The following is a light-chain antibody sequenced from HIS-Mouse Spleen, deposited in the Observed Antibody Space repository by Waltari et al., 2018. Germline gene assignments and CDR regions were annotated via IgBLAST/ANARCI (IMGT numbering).Light chain of an antibody. J-gene: IGLJ2*01. CDR2: EGS. CDR1: SSDVGSYNL. CDR3: CSYAGSSTYVV. V-gene: IGLV2-23*01. Sequence: QSALTQPASVSGSPGQSITISCTGTSSDVGSYNLVSWYQQHPGKAPQLMIYEGSKRPYGVSNRFSGSKSGNTASLTISGLQAEDEADYYCCSYAGSSTYVVFGGGTKLTVL.